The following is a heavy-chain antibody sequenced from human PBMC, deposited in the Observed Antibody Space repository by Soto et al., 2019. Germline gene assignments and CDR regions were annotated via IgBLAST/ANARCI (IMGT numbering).Heavy chain of an antibody. Sequence: EVQLLESGGGLVQPGGSLRLSCAASGFTFSSYAMSWVRQAPGKGLEWVSAISGSGGSTYYADSVKGRFTISRDNSKNTLYMQMNSLRAEDTAVYYCAKDQLMVYATSRYWGQGTLVTVSS. CDR2: ISGSGGST. D-gene: IGHD2-8*01. CDR3: AKDQLMVYATSRY. J-gene: IGHJ4*02. CDR1: GFTFSSYA. V-gene: IGHV3-23*01.